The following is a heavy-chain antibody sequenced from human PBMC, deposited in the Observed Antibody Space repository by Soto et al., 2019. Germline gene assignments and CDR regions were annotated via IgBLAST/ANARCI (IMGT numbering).Heavy chain of an antibody. CDR3: ARAAKPVGYQLLIWYYYGMDV. Sequence: PGGSLRLSCAASGFTFSSYAMHWVRQAPGKGLEWVAVISYDGSNKYYADSVKGRFTISRDNSKNTLYLQMNSLRAEDTAVYYCARAAKPVGYQLLIWYYYGMDVWGQGTTVTVSS. V-gene: IGHV3-30-3*01. D-gene: IGHD2-2*01. CDR2: ISYDGSNK. J-gene: IGHJ6*02. CDR1: GFTFSSYA.